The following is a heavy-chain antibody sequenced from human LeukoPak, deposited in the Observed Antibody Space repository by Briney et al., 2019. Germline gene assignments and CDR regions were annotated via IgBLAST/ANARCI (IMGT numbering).Heavy chain of an antibody. V-gene: IGHV4-30-2*01. CDR2: IYHSGST. CDR1: GGSISSGGYY. D-gene: IGHD2-2*01. CDR3: AREVVPAATVTNGYAFDI. J-gene: IGHJ3*02. Sequence: SETLSLTCTVSGGSISSGGYYWSWIRQPPGKGLEWIGYIYHSGSTYYNPSLKSRVTISVDRSKNQFSLKLSSVTAADTAVYYCAREVVPAATVTNGYAFDIWGQGAMVTVSS.